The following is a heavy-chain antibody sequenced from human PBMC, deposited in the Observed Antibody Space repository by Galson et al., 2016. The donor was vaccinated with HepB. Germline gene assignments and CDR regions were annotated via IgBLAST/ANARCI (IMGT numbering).Heavy chain of an antibody. J-gene: IGHJ4*01. CDR2: ISSSSSPI. CDR3: ARGSRDYIWGRHRYDEEGY. Sequence: SLRLSCAASGFTFSTYSMNWVRQAPGKGLEWISYISSSSSPIYYTDSVKGRFTISRDNAENSLYLQMDSLRDEDTAVYYCARGSRDYIWGRHRYDEEGYWGHGTLVTVSS. CDR1: GFTFSTYS. D-gene: IGHD3-16*01. V-gene: IGHV3-48*02.